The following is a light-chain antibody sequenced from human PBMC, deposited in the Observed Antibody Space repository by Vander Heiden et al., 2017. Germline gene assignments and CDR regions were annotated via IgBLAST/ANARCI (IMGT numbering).Light chain of an antibody. CDR1: SSNIGSNY. CDR2: RNN. J-gene: IGLJ2*01. CDR3: AAWDDSLSGAV. V-gene: IGLV1-47*01. Sequence: SVLTQPPSASGTPGQTVTISCSGSSSNIGSNYVYWYQQHPGTAPKLLIYRNNQRPSGVPDRFSGSKSGTSASLAISGLRSEDEADYYCAAWDDSLSGAVFGGGTKLTVL.